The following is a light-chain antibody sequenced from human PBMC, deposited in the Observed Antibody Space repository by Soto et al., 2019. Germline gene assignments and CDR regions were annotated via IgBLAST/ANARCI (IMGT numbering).Light chain of an antibody. V-gene: IGKV1-5*01. Sequence: DIQMTQSPSTLSASVGDRVTITCRASQSISSWLAWYQQKPGRAPNLLIYDASNLESGVPSRFSGSGSGTEFTLTISSLQSEDFAVYYCQQYNNWPWTFGQGTKVDIK. CDR1: QSISSW. CDR3: QQYNNWPWT. J-gene: IGKJ1*01. CDR2: DAS.